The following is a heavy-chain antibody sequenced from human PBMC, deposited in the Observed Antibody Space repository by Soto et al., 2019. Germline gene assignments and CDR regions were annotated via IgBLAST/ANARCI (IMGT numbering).Heavy chain of an antibody. V-gene: IGHV3-30*18. J-gene: IGHJ6*02. Sequence: QVQLVESGGGVVQPGRSLRLSCAASGFTFSGYGMHWVRQAPGKVLEWVALISYDGSNKYYADSVKGRFTISRDNSKNTMYLQMNSLRAEDAAVYYCAKGKGPYSYGPYGMDVWGQGTTVTVSS. CDR3: AKGKGPYSYGPYGMDV. D-gene: IGHD5-18*01. CDR1: GFTFSGYG. CDR2: ISYDGSNK.